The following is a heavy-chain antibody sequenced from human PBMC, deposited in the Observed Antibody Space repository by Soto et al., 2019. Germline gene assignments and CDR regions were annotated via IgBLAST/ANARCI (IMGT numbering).Heavy chain of an antibody. CDR3: GPQILWFGELPSFVY. D-gene: IGHD3-10*01. V-gene: IGHV3-23*01. Sequence: ESGGGLAQAGGSLRLSCAASGFTFSNQAMSWVRQAPGKGLEWVSTISGNGGSTYYAASVKGRFTISRDNSNNTLYLQMSSLRAEDTAVYFCGPQILWFGELPSFVYWGQGSLVTVSS. CDR2: ISGNGGST. CDR1: GFTFSNQA. J-gene: IGHJ4*02.